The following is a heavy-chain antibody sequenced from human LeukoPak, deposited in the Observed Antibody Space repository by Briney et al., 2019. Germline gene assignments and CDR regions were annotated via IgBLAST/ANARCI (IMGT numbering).Heavy chain of an antibody. D-gene: IGHD2-2*01. CDR2: INWNGGST. CDR3: ARVMPEVAFDI. J-gene: IGHJ3*02. V-gene: IGHV3-20*04. Sequence: GGSQRLSCAASGFTFDDYGMSWVRQAPGKGREWVSGINWNGGSTGYADSVKGRFTISRDNAKNSLYLQMNSLRAEDTALYYCARVMPEVAFDIWGQGTMVTVSS. CDR1: GFTFDDYG.